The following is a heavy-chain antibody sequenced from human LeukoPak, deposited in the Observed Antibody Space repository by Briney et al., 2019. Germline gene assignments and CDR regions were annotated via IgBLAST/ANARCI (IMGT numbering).Heavy chain of an antibody. D-gene: IGHD3-22*01. CDR3: ARDGFKGYDSSGYYYPYDY. J-gene: IGHJ4*02. Sequence: GRSLRLSCAASGFTFSSYGMHWVRQAPGKGLEWVAVISYDGSNKFYADSVKGRFTISRDNSKNTLYLQMNSLRAEDTAVYYCARDGFKGYDSSGYYYPYDYWGQGTLVTVSS. V-gene: IGHV3-30*03. CDR2: ISYDGSNK. CDR1: GFTFSSYG.